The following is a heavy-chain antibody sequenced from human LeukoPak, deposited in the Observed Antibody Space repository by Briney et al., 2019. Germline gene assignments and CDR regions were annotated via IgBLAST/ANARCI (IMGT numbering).Heavy chain of an antibody. CDR1: GGSISTYY. D-gene: IGHD6-13*01. CDR3: ARHYPRWSFDF. Sequence: SETLSLTCTVSGGSISTYYWSWIRQPPGKGLEWIGYIYYSGTTNYNPSLKSRVTMSVDTSKNQFSLKLSSVTAADTAVYYCARHYPRWSFDFWGQGTLVSVSS. CDR2: IYYSGTT. J-gene: IGHJ4*02. V-gene: IGHV4-59*08.